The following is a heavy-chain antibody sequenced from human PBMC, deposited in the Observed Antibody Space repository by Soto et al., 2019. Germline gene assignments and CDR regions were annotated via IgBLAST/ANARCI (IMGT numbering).Heavy chain of an antibody. D-gene: IGHD4-17*01. V-gene: IGHV3-21*01. Sequence: GGSLRLSCAASGFTFSSYSMNWVRQAPGKGLEWVSSISSSSSYIYYADSVKGRFTISRDNAKNSLYLQMNSLRAEDTAVYYCAREDYLDRATVLDYWGQGTLVTVSS. CDR1: GFTFSSYS. J-gene: IGHJ4*02. CDR2: ISSSSSYI. CDR3: AREDYLDRATVLDY.